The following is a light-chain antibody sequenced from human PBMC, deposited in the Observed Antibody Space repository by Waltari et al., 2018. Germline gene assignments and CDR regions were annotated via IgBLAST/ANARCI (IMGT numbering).Light chain of an antibody. CDR2: LGS. Sequence: DIVMTQSPLSLPVTPGEPASISCRSSQSLLPINGYNSLDWYRQKQGQSPQLLIYLGSNRASGVPDRFSGSGSGTDFTLKISRVEAEDVGVYYCMQALQTPITFGQGTRLEIK. J-gene: IGKJ5*01. CDR3: MQALQTPIT. V-gene: IGKV2-28*01. CDR1: QSLLPINGYNS.